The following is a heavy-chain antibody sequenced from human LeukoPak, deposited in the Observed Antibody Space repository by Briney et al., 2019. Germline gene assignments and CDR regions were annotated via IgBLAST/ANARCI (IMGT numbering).Heavy chain of an antibody. CDR3: ARDKPSANYLLDY. CDR2: IYTSGSS. Sequence: NSSETLSLTCTVSGGSMSTYYWSWIRQPAGKGLEWIGHIYTSGSSNYDPSLKSRVTMSVDTSKNQFSLKMTSVTAADTAIYYCARDKPSANYLLDYWGQGTLVTVSS. J-gene: IGHJ4*02. CDR1: GGSMSTYY. D-gene: IGHD1-26*01. V-gene: IGHV4-4*07.